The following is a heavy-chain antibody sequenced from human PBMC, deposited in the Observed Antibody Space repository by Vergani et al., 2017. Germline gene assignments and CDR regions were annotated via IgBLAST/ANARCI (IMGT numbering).Heavy chain of an antibody. V-gene: IGHV1-69*01. CDR2: IIPIFGTA. Sequence: QVQLVQSGAEVKKPGSSVKVSCKASGGTFSSYAISWVRQAPGQGLEWMGGIIPIFGTANYAQKFQGRVTITADESTSTAYMELSSLRSEDMAVYYCARVRSAMATYYYYYMDVWGKGTTVTVSS. J-gene: IGHJ6*03. CDR3: ARVRSAMATYYYYYMDV. CDR1: GGTFSSYA. D-gene: IGHD5-18*01.